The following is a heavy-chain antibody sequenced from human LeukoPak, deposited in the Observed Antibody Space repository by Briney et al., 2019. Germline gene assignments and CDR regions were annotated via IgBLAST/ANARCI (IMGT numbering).Heavy chain of an antibody. CDR3: ASSGDVVATIGY. J-gene: IGHJ4*02. CDR2: IKPDGSEK. V-gene: IGHV3-7*01. Sequence: GGSLRLSCAASGFTFSSYWMSWVRQAPGKGLECVANIKPDGSEKNYVDSVKGRFTISRDNSKNTLYLQMNSLRAEDTAVYYCASSGDVVATIGYWGQGTLVTVSS. CDR1: GFTFSSYW. D-gene: IGHD5-12*01.